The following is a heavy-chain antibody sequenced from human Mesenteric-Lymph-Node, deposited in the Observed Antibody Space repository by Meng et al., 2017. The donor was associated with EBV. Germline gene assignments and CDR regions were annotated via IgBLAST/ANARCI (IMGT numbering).Heavy chain of an antibody. V-gene: IGHV3-21*01. J-gene: IGHJ5*02. Sequence: EVQVVESGGXLVKPGGPLSLSCAASTVNFSTCPMNWVRQAPGKGPECVSSINNCIRNVDYAGAVKDRFFISTDNANKSLCHLMSSLRAEDTAVSHCAREARSSGYHPGIGPWGQGTLVTVSS. CDR3: AREARSSGYHPGIGP. CDR1: TVNFSTCP. D-gene: IGHD3-22*01. CDR2: INNCIRNV.